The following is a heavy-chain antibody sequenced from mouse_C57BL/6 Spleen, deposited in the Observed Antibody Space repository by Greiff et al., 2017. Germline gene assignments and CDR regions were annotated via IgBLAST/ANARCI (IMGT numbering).Heavy chain of an antibody. Sequence: QVQLQQSGAELVRPGASVTLSCKASGYTFTDYEMHWVKQTPVHGLEWIGAFDPETGGAASNQKFKGKAILTADKSSSTAYMELRSMTSEDSAVYYCTRGLLLGDYAMDYWGQGTSVTVSS. CDR2: FDPETGGA. V-gene: IGHV1-15*01. CDR1: GYTFTDYE. J-gene: IGHJ4*01. CDR3: TRGLLLGDYAMDY. D-gene: IGHD2-3*01.